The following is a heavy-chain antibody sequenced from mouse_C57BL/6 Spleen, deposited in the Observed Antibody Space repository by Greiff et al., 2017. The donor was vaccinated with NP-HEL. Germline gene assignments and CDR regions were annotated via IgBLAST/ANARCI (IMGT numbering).Heavy chain of an antibody. V-gene: IGHV1-55*01. CDR3: ARRRVYYDYGGAMDY. D-gene: IGHD2-4*01. CDR1: GYTFTSYW. J-gene: IGHJ4*01. Sequence: QVQLKQPGAELVKPGASVKMSCKASGYTFTSYWITWVKQRPGQGLEWIGDIYPGSGSTNYNEKFKSKATLTVDTSSSTAYMQLSSLTSEDSAVYYCARRRVYYDYGGAMDYWGQGTSVTVSS. CDR2: IYPGSGST.